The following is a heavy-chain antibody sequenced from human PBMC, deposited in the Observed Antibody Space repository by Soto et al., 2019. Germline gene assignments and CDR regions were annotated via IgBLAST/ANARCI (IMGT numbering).Heavy chain of an antibody. Sequence: GGSLRLSCAASGFTFSSYAMSWVRQAPGKGLEWVSAISGSGGSTYYADSVKGRFTISRDNSKNTLYLQMNSLRAEDTAVYYCAKRSTAVRGKSLNYYYMDVWGKGTTVTVSS. CDR1: GFTFSSYA. V-gene: IGHV3-23*01. J-gene: IGHJ6*03. CDR2: ISGSGGST. D-gene: IGHD3-10*01. CDR3: AKRSTAVRGKSLNYYYMDV.